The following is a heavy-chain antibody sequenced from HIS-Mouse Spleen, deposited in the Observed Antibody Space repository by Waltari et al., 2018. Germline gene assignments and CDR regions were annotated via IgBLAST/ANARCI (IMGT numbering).Heavy chain of an antibody. CDR1: GFTFSSYG. Sequence: QVQLVESGGGVVKPGRSLRLSCAASGFTFSSYGMRWVRQAPGKGLEWVAVISYDGSNKYYADSVKGRFTISRDNSKNTLYLQMNSLRAEDTAVYYCAKVNSGSYYFDYWGQGTLVTVSS. D-gene: IGHD1-26*01. CDR3: AKVNSGSYYFDY. V-gene: IGHV3-30*18. CDR2: ISYDGSNK. J-gene: IGHJ4*02.